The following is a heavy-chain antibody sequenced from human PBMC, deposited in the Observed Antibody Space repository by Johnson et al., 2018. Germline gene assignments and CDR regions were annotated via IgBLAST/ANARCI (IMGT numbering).Heavy chain of an antibody. V-gene: IGHV3-30*18. CDR2: ISSDGSNK. Sequence: QDQLVQAGGGAVQPGRSMRLPCAASGFTFSSYGMHWVRQAPGKGLEWVAVISSDGSNKFYPDSVKGRFTISRDNSKATLYLQMNSLRPEDTAVYYCAKDFAGYYGMDVWGQGITVTVSS. CDR1: GFTFSSYG. CDR3: AKDFAGYYGMDV. J-gene: IGHJ6*02.